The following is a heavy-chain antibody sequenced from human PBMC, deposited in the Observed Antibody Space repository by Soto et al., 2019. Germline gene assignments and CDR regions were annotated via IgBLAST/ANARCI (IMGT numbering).Heavy chain of an antibody. Sequence: ASVKVSCKASGYTFTGYYMYWVRQAPGQGLEWMGWINPNSGGTNYAQKFQGRVTMTRDTSISTAYMELSRLRSDDTAVYYCARDADCGGDCYPFPYYYYGMDVWGQGTTVTVSS. V-gene: IGHV1-2*02. CDR3: ARDADCGGDCYPFPYYYYGMDV. CDR2: INPNSGGT. J-gene: IGHJ6*02. CDR1: GYTFTGYY. D-gene: IGHD2-21*02.